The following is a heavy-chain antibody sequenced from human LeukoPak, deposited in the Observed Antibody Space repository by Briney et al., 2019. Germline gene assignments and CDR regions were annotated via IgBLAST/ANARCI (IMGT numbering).Heavy chain of an antibody. CDR2: VYYSGST. V-gene: IGHV4-39*01. Sequence: SETLSLTCTVSGGSISSTSHYWGWIRQPPGKGLEWIGSVYYSGSTYYNPSLKSRVTISVDTTKNQFSLRLSSVTATDMAVYFCARLGYSVSWTDCWGQGILVTVSS. D-gene: IGHD6-13*01. J-gene: IGHJ4*02. CDR1: GGSISSTSHY. CDR3: ARLGYSVSWTDC.